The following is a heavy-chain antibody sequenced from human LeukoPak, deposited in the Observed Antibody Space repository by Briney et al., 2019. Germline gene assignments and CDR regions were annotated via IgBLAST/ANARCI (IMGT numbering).Heavy chain of an antibody. J-gene: IGHJ4*02. CDR1: GFTFSSYE. Sequence: GGSLRLSCAASGFTFSSYEMNWVRQAPGKGLERVSYISSSGSTIYYADSVKGRFTISRDNAKNSLYLQMNSLRAEDTAVYYCARDRAYGDGGYWGQGTLVTVSS. D-gene: IGHD4-17*01. CDR3: ARDRAYGDGGY. V-gene: IGHV3-48*03. CDR2: ISSSGSTI.